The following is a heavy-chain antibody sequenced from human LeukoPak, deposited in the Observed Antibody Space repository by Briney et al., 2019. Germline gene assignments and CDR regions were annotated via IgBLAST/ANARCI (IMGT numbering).Heavy chain of an antibody. J-gene: IGHJ4*02. Sequence: SVKVSCKASGGTFSSYAISWVRQAPGQGLEWMGGIIPIFGTANYAQKFQGRVTITADESTSTAYMELSSLRSDDTAVYYCARDPPSGYYGSGRPNLDYWGQGTLVTVSS. CDR1: GGTFSSYA. CDR2: IIPIFGTA. D-gene: IGHD3-10*01. CDR3: ARDPPSGYYGSGRPNLDY. V-gene: IGHV1-69*13.